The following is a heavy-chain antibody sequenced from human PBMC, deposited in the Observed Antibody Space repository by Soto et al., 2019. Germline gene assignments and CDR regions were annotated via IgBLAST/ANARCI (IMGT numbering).Heavy chain of an antibody. CDR2: IYYSGST. D-gene: IGHD1-26*01. Sequence: LSLTCTVSGGSISSGDYYWSWIRQPPGKGLEWIGYIYYSGSTNYNPSLKSRVTISVDKSKNQFSLKLSSVTAADTAVYYCARDPSGSYGDYWGQGTLVTVSS. V-gene: IGHV4-30-4*01. CDR1: GGSISSGDYY. CDR3: ARDPSGSYGDY. J-gene: IGHJ4*02.